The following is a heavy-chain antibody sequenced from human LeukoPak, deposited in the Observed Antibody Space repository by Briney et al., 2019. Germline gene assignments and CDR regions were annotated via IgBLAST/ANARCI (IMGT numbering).Heavy chain of an antibody. D-gene: IGHD3-10*01. CDR2: ISSSGSTI. CDR1: GFTFSSYE. CDR3: ARDVVRGVYGMDV. Sequence: GGSLRLSCAASGFTFSSYEMNWVCQAPGKGLEWVSYISSSGSTIYYADSVKGRFTISRDNAKNSLYLQMNSLRAEDTAVYYCARDVVRGVYGMDVWGKGTTVTVSS. V-gene: IGHV3-48*03. J-gene: IGHJ6*04.